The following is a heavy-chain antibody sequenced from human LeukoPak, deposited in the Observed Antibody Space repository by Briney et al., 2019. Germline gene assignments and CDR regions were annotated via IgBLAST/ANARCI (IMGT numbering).Heavy chain of an antibody. V-gene: IGHV4-61*01. CDR2: INHSGST. CDR1: GGSVRSTSYY. D-gene: IGHD3-22*01. CDR3: ARKTMIVVVNWFDP. Sequence: SETLSLTCSVSGGSVRSTSYYWSWIRQSPGKGLEWIGEINHSGSTNYNPSLKSRVTISVDTSKNQFSLKLSSVTAADTAVYYCARKTMIVVVNWFDPWGQGTLVTVSS. J-gene: IGHJ5*02.